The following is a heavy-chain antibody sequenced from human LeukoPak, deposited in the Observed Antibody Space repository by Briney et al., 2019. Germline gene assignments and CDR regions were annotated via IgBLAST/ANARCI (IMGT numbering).Heavy chain of an antibody. J-gene: IGHJ4*02. D-gene: IGHD3-22*01. V-gene: IGHV4-30-2*01. CDR3: ARPGSSGYYVDY. Sequence: NPSQTLSLTCTVSGGSISSGGYYWSWIRQPPGKGLEWIGEINHSGSTNYNPSLKSRVTISVDTSKNQFSLKLSSVTAADTAVYYCARPGSSGYYVDYWGQGTLVTVSS. CDR2: INHSGST. CDR1: GGSISSGGYY.